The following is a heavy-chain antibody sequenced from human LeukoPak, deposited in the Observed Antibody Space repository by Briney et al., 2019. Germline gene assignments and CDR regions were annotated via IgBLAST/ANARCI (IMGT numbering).Heavy chain of an antibody. Sequence: TGESLKISCKGSGFTFTKYWIGWVRQMPGKGLEWMGIMYLGDSETRYSPSFQGQVTISADKSISTVFLQWSSLKASDTAVYYCVRHEGSISGWPFDYWGQGTLVTVSS. CDR1: GFTFTKYW. J-gene: IGHJ4*02. CDR2: MYLGDSET. CDR3: VRHEGSISGWPFDY. V-gene: IGHV5-51*01. D-gene: IGHD6-19*01.